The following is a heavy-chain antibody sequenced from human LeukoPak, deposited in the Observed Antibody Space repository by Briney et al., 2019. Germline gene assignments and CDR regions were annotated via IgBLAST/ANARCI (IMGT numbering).Heavy chain of an antibody. D-gene: IGHD3-22*01. J-gene: IGHJ4*02. CDR3: ARDPPTLYDSSV. Sequence: SVKVSCKASGYTFTSYAMNWVRQAPGQGLEWMGGIIPIFGTANYAQKFQGRVTITADESTSTAYMELSSLRSEDTAVYYCARDPPTLYDSSVWGQGTLVTVSS. V-gene: IGHV1-69*13. CDR1: GYTFTSYA. CDR2: IIPIFGTA.